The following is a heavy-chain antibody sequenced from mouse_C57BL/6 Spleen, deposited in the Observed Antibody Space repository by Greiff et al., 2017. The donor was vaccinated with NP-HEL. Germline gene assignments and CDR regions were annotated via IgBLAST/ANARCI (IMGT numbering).Heavy chain of an antibody. V-gene: IGHV1-64*01. CDR3: ARRGSYYAMDY. CDR2: IHPNSGST. CDR1: GYTFTSYW. Sequence: KQSCKASGYTFTSYWMHWVKQRPGQGLEWIGMIHPNSGSTNYNEKFKSKATLTVDKSSSTAYMQLSSLTSEDSAVYYCARRGSYYAMDYWGQRTSVTVSS. J-gene: IGHJ4*01.